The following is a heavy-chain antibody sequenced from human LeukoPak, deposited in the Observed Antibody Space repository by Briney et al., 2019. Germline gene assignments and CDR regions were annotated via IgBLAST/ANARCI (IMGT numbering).Heavy chain of an antibody. J-gene: IGHJ4*02. D-gene: IGHD4/OR15-4a*01. Sequence: SGPMLVKPTQTLTLTCSFSGFSLTSGGEGVAWIRQPPGRPPEWLPLIYWDDDKRFRPSLQKRLTVSKDTSKNQVVLSMTKMDPLDTGTYYCAHTRHGATPTRLDFWGQGILVVVS. CDR1: GFSLTSGGEG. V-gene: IGHV2-5*02. CDR2: IYWDDDK. CDR3: AHTRHGATPTRLDF.